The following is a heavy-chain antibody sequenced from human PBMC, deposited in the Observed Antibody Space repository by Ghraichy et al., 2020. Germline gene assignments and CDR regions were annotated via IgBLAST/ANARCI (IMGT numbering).Heavy chain of an antibody. J-gene: IGHJ6*02. V-gene: IGHV3-43*01. CDR3: AKDMAALRFLDWSPVEGMDV. D-gene: IGHD3-3*01. Sequence: GGSLRLSCAASEFTFDDYTMHWVRQAPGKGLEWVSLISWDGGSTYYADSVKGRFTISRDNSKNSLYLQMNSLRTEDTALYYCAKDMAALRFLDWSPVEGMDVWGQGTTVTVSS. CDR1: EFTFDDYT. CDR2: ISWDGGST.